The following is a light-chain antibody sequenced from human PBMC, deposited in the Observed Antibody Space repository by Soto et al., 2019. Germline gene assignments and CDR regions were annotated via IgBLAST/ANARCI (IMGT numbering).Light chain of an antibody. V-gene: IGKV1-39*01. Sequence: DIQMTQSPASLSASVGDRVTIICRASQTIYNYLNWYQQRPGRAPKLLIFSTYKWENGVPSRFTGGGSGTDFSLTINSLQPQDFATYYCQQSDGVPYIFGQGTKLEMK. J-gene: IGKJ2*01. CDR3: QQSDGVPYI. CDR2: STY. CDR1: QTIYNY.